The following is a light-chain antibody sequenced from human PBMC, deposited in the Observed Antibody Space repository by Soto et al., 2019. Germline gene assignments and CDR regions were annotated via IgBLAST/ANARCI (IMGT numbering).Light chain of an antibody. V-gene: IGKV3-20*01. Sequence: EIVLTQSPGTLSLSPGERATLSCKASQSVSSSYLAWYRQKPGQAHRLLIHGASSRSTGIPHRVSGSGSGTDFTLTISRLEPEDFAVYYCQQYGSSPSITFGQGTRLDIK. CDR3: QQYGSSPSIT. CDR2: GAS. J-gene: IGKJ5*01. CDR1: QSVSSSY.